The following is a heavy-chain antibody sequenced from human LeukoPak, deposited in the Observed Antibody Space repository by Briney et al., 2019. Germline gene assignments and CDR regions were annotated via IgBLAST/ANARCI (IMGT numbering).Heavy chain of an antibody. J-gene: IGHJ6*03. D-gene: IGHD2-15*01. CDR1: GFTFSSYG. CDR2: ISGSGGST. CDR3: ASRYCSGGSCPYYYYYYMDV. Sequence: GSLRLSCAASGFTFSSYGMSWVRQAPGKGLEWVSAISGSGGSTYYADSVKGRFTISRDNAKNSLYLQMNSLRAEDTAVYYCASRYCSGGSCPYYYYYYMDVWGKGTTATVSS. V-gene: IGHV3-23*01.